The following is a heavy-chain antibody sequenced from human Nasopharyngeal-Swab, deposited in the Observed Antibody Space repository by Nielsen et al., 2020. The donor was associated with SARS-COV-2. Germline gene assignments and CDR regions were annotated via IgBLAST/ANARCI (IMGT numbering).Heavy chain of an antibody. J-gene: IGHJ3*02. CDR1: GFSFRTYW. Sequence: GESLKISCAASGFSFRTYWMHWVRQSPGKGLLWVSRIDTDGAITNYADSVKGRFTISRDNAKNTLYLQMNSLRADDTAVYYCVGSGSYYGGAFDIWGQGTMVTVSS. CDR3: VGSGSYYGGAFDI. D-gene: IGHD1-26*01. CDR2: IDTDGAIT. V-gene: IGHV3-74*01.